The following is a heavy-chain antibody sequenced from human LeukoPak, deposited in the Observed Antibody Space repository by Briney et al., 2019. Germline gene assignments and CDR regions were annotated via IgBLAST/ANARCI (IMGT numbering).Heavy chain of an antibody. J-gene: IGHJ4*02. CDR3: ARDPRDIAVAGNFDY. CDR2: INPSGGST. D-gene: IGHD6-19*01. Sequence: GASVKVSCKASGYTFTSYYMHWVRQAPGQGLEWMGIINPSGGSTSYAQKFQGRVTMTRDMSTSTVYMELSSLRSEDTAVYYCARDPRDIAVAGNFDYWGQGTLVTVSS. CDR1: GYTFTSYY. V-gene: IGHV1-46*01.